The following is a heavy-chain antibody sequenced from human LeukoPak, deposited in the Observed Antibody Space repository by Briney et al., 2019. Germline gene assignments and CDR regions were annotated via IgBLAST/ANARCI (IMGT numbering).Heavy chain of an antibody. CDR2: INSVNTI. CDR3: ARSVAGSFDY. CDR1: GFTFSPYS. V-gene: IGHV3-48*01. D-gene: IGHD6-19*01. Sequence: GGSLRLSCAASGFTFSPYSMNWVRQAPGKGLEWVSYINSVNTIHYADSVKGRFTISRDNAKNSVYLQMKSLRAEDTAVYYCARSVAGSFDYWGQGTLVTVSS. J-gene: IGHJ4*02.